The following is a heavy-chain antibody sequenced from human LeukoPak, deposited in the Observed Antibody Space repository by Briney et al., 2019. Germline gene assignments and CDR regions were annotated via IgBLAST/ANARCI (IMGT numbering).Heavy chain of an antibody. V-gene: IGHV3-23*01. Sequence: GGSLRLSCAASGFTFSSYAMSWVRQAPGKGLEWVSGISGSGGSTYYADSVKGRFTVSRDNSKNTLYLQMNSLRAEDTAVYYCAKDRITMVRGVPDAFDIWGQGTMVTVSS. D-gene: IGHD3-10*01. J-gene: IGHJ3*02. CDR3: AKDRITMVRGVPDAFDI. CDR1: GFTFSSYA. CDR2: ISGSGGST.